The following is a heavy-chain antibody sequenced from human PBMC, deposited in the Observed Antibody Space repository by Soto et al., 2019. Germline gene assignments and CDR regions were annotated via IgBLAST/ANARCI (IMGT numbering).Heavy chain of an antibody. CDR3: TTDQDILTVRVIGAFDI. CDR2: IKSKTDGGTT. V-gene: IGHV3-15*01. J-gene: IGHJ3*02. CDR1: GFTFSNAW. Sequence: GGSLRLSCAASGFTFSNAWMSWVRQAPGKGLEWVGRIKSKTDGGTTDYAAPVKGRFTISRDDSKNTLYLQMNSLKTEDTAVYYCTTDQDILTVRVIGAFDIWGQGTMVTVSS. D-gene: IGHD3-9*01.